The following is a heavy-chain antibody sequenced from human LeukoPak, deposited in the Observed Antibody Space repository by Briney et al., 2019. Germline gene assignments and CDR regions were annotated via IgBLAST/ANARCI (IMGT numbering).Heavy chain of an antibody. V-gene: IGHV1-18*01. Sequence: ASVKVSCKASGYTFTSYGISWVRQAPGQGLEWMGWISAYNGNTNYAQKLQGRVTMTRDTSTSTVYMGLSSLRSEDTAVYYCARAPTYSSSSFWFDPWGQGTLVTVSS. CDR1: GYTFTSYG. CDR2: ISAYNGNT. CDR3: ARAPTYSSSSFWFDP. J-gene: IGHJ5*02. D-gene: IGHD6-6*01.